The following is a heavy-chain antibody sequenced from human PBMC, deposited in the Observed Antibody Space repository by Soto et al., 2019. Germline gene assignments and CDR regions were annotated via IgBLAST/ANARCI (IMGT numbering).Heavy chain of an antibody. CDR1: GGSISSSYW. J-gene: IGHJ4*02. CDR2: IYHGGTT. Sequence: SETLSLTCAVSGGSISSSYWWNWVRQTPRGGLEWIGKIYHGGTTNYNPSLKNRVTISVDKSKNQFSLKLTSVTAADTAVYYCVSSVNYDFWRDGGRHFYFDYWGRGILVTVSS. D-gene: IGHD3-3*01. CDR3: VSSVNYDFWRDGGRHFYFDY. V-gene: IGHV4-4*02.